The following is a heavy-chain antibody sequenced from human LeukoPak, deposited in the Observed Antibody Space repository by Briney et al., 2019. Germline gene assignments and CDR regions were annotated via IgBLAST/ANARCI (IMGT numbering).Heavy chain of an antibody. CDR2: IIPIFGTA. D-gene: IGHD3-22*01. V-gene: IGHV1-69*13. CDR1: GGTFSSYA. Sequence: SVKVSCKASGGTFSSYAISWVRQAPGQGLEWMGGIIPIFGTANYAQKFQGRVTITADESTSTAYMELSSLRSEDTAVYYCAVGSDYYDSSGHRWFDPWGQGTLVTVSS. CDR3: AVGSDYYDSSGHRWFDP. J-gene: IGHJ5*02.